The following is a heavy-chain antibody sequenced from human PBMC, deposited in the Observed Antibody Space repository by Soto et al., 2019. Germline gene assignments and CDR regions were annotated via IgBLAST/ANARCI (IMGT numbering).Heavy chain of an antibody. Sequence: ASVKVSCKASGYSFINYYIHWVRQAPGQGLEWMGANNPGAGNTNLAQMFQCRVTITKDTSTRTVYMEMSSLRSEDTAVYYCTRTFYYDTSCFVGVLCAFDMWGQGTKVTVSS. CDR2: NNPGAGNT. D-gene: IGHD3-3*01. CDR3: TRTFYYDTSCFVGVLCAFDM. V-gene: IGHV1-46*01. CDR1: GYSFINYY. J-gene: IGHJ3*02.